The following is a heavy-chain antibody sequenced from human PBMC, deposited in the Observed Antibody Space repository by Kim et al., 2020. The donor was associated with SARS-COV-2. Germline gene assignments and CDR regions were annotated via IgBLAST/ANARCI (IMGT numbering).Heavy chain of an antibody. V-gene: IGHV1-58*01. D-gene: IGHD1-26*01. J-gene: IGHJ4*02. CDR3: AAGRNSGSYN. CDR2: NT. Sequence: NTNYAQKFQERVTITRDMSTSTAYMELSSLRSEDTAVYYCAAGRNSGSYNWGQGTLVTVSS.